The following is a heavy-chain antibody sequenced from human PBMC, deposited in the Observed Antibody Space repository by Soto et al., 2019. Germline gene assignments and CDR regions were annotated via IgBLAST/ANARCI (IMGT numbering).Heavy chain of an antibody. CDR3: ARDQRAAHDYGDYYGMDV. D-gene: IGHD4-17*01. CDR2: LYSGGTT. J-gene: IGHJ6*02. CDR1: GFTVSSNY. V-gene: IGHV3-53*01. Sequence: EVQLVESGGGLIQPGGSLRLSCAASGFTVSSNYMSWVCQAPGKGLDWVSILYSGGTTYYADSVKGRFTISRDDSANTVYLQMNSLRVDDTAVYYCARDQRAAHDYGDYYGMDVWGHGTTVTVSS.